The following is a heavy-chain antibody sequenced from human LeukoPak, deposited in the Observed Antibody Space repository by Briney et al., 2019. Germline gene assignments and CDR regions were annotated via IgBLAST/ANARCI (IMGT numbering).Heavy chain of an antibody. CDR2: IYTSGST. CDR1: GGSLSSYY. D-gene: IGHD3-10*01. Sequence: SETLSPTCTVSGGSLSSYYWDWVRPPSWEGLGWIGRIYTSGSTNSKPSLKSRVIMSVDTSKNQFSLKLSSVTAADTAVYYCARWYGSGTRNPWFDSWGQGALVTVSS. J-gene: IGHJ5*01. CDR3: ARWYGSGTRNPWFDS. V-gene: IGHV4-4*07.